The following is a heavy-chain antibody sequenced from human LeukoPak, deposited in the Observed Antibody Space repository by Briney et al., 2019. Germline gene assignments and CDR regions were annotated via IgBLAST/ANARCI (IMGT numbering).Heavy chain of an antibody. Sequence: ASVKVSCKASGYTFTGYYMHWVRQAPGQGLEWMGWISAYNGNTNYAQKLQGRVTMTTDTSTSTAYMELRSLRSDDTAVYYCARGGWELGLDYWGQGTLVTVSS. D-gene: IGHD1-26*01. CDR3: ARGGWELGLDY. V-gene: IGHV1-18*04. CDR2: ISAYNGNT. CDR1: GYTFTGYY. J-gene: IGHJ4*02.